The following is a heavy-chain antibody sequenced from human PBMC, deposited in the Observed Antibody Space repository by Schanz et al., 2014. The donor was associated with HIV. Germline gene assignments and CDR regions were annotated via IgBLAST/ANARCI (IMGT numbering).Heavy chain of an antibody. D-gene: IGHD1-26*01. CDR3: VKDFTDSKGGFDC. Sequence: DVQLVESGGGLVQSGGSLRLSCVASGFRFSDFWMNWVRLIPGKGLEWVANINQDASTIRYVDSVKGRFSISRDTANKSLHLHMTNLKVEDTAFYYCVKDFTDSKGGFDCWGQGALVIVSS. CDR2: INQDASTI. V-gene: IGHV3-7*03. J-gene: IGHJ4*02. CDR1: GFRFSDFW.